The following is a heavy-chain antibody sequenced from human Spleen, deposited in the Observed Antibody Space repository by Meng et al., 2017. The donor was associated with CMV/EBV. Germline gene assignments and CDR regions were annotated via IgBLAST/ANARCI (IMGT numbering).Heavy chain of an antibody. J-gene: IGHJ4*02. V-gene: IGHV3-11*01. CDR3: ARDQNRWEPAGY. D-gene: IGHD1-26*01. CDR1: GFTFSSYW. CDR2: ISSSGSTI. Sequence: GGSLRLSCAASGFTFSSYWMSWIRQAPGKGLEWVSYISSSGSTIYYADSVKGRFTISRDNAKNSMYLQMNSLRAEDTAVYYCARDQNRWEPAGYGGQGTLVTVSS.